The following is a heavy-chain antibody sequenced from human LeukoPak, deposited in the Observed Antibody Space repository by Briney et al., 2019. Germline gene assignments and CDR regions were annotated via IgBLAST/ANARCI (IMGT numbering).Heavy chain of an antibody. J-gene: IGHJ4*02. CDR1: GYSISSGYY. CDR2: IYHSGKS. D-gene: IGHD3-10*01. CDR3: AREAPIFDSGSYYKSLGY. V-gene: IGHV4-38-2*02. Sequence: SETLSLTCIVSGYSISSGYYWDWIRPPPGKGLEWIASIYHSGKSYYNPSLKSRVTISIDTSKNQFSLELKSVTAADTAVYYCAREAPIFDSGSYYKSLGYWGQGTLVTVSS.